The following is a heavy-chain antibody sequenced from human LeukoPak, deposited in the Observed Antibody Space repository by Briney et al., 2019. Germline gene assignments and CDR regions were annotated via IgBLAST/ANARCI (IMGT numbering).Heavy chain of an antibody. Sequence: GGSLRLSCAASGFTFSDYYMSWIRQAPGKGLEWVSYISSSGSTIYYADSVKGQFTISRDNAKNSLYLQVNSLRAEDTAVYYCARVGFGELFDDWFDPWGQGTLVTVSS. V-gene: IGHV3-11*01. J-gene: IGHJ5*02. D-gene: IGHD3-10*01. CDR1: GFTFSDYY. CDR2: ISSSGSTI. CDR3: ARVGFGELFDDWFDP.